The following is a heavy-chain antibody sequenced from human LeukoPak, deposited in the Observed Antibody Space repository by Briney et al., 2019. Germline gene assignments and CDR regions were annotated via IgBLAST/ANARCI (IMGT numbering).Heavy chain of an antibody. J-gene: IGHJ5*02. CDR2: ISSSSGNI. CDR3: VRASHPGGWFDP. D-gene: IGHD3-10*01. V-gene: IGHV3-48*04. CDR1: GFTFSSYS. Sequence: GGSLRLSCAASGFTFSSYSMNWVRQAPGKGLEWVSYISSSSGNIYYADSVKGRFTISRDNAKNSLYLQMNSLTAEDTAVYYCVRASHPGGWFDPWGQGTLVTVSS.